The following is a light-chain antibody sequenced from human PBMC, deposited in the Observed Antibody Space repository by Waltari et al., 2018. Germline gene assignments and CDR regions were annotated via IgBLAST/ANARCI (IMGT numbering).Light chain of an antibody. V-gene: IGLV2-23*02. Sequence: QSALTQPASVSGTPGQSITISCTGTTSAVGTYNLVSWYQQHPGNAPKLMICEVIKRPSGVSDRFSGSKSGNTASLTISGLQAEDEADYYCCSYAGSGTYVFGTGTKVTVL. CDR2: EVI. CDR1: TSAVGTYNL. J-gene: IGLJ1*01. CDR3: CSYAGSGTYV.